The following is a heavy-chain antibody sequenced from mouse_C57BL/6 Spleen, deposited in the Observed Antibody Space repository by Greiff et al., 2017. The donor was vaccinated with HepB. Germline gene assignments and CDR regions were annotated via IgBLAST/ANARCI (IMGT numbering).Heavy chain of an antibody. J-gene: IGHJ3*01. V-gene: IGHV5-17*01. CDR3: ARPRGAWFAY. Sequence: DVKLVESGGGLVKPGGSLKLSCAASGFTFSDYGMHWVRQAPEKGLEWVAYISSGSSTIYYADTVKGRFTISRDNAKNTLFLQMTSLRSEDTAMYYCARPRGAWFAYWGQGTLVTVSA. CDR2: ISSGSSTI. CDR1: GFTFSDYG.